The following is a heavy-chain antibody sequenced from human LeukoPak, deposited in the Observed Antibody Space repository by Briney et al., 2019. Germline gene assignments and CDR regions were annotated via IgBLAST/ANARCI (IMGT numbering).Heavy chain of an antibody. CDR2: IYYSGST. J-gene: IGHJ4*02. V-gene: IGHV4-39*01. D-gene: IGHD3-9*01. CDR1: GGSISSSSYY. Sequence: SETLSLTCTVSGGSISSSSYYWGWIRQPPGTGLEWLGSIYYSGSTYYNPSLKSRVTISVDTSKNQFSLKLSSVTAADTAVYYCARLSLVDWRESYYFDYWGQGTLVTVSS. CDR3: ARLSLVDWRESYYFDY.